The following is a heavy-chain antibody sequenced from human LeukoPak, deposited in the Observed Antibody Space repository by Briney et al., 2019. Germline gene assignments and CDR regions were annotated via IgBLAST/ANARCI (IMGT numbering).Heavy chain of an antibody. CDR2: IYYSGST. CDR1: GGSISSSSYY. V-gene: IGHV4-39*01. D-gene: IGHD3-22*01. Sequence: PSETLSLTCTVSGGSISSSSYYWGWIRQPPGKGLEWIGSIYYSGSTYYNPSLKSRVTISVDTSKNQFSLKLSSVTAADTAVYYCASQDYYDSSGYYWRDYWGQGTLVTVSS. J-gene: IGHJ4*02. CDR3: ASQDYYDSSGYYWRDY.